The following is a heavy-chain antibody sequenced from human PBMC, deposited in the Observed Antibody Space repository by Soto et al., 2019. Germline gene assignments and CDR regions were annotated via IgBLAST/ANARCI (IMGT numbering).Heavy chain of an antibody. Sequence: ASVKVSCKASGYTFTSYDINWVRQATGQGLEWMGWMNPNSGNTGYAQKFQGRVTMTRNTSISTAYMELSSLRSEDTAVYYCARADIVVVPAAYYYYGMDVWGQGTTVTVSS. J-gene: IGHJ6*02. CDR1: GYTFTSYD. CDR2: MNPNSGNT. D-gene: IGHD2-2*01. V-gene: IGHV1-8*01. CDR3: ARADIVVVPAAYYYYGMDV.